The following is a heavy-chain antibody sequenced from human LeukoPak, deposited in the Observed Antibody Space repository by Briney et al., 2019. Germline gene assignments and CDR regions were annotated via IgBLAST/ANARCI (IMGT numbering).Heavy chain of an antibody. J-gene: IGHJ5*02. CDR3: ARIPMVRVPVILAQGYNWFDP. CDR1: GYTFTSYG. V-gene: IGHV1-18*01. CDR2: ISAYNGNT. Sequence: ASVKVSCKASGYTFTSYGISWVRQAPGQGLEWMGWISAYNGNTNYAQKLQGRATMTTDTSTSTAYMELRSLRSDDTAVYYCARIPMVRVPVILAQGYNWFDPWGQGTLVTVSS. D-gene: IGHD3-10*01.